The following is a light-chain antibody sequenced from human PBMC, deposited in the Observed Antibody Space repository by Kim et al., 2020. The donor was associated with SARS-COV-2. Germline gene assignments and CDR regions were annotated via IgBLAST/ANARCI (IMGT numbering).Light chain of an antibody. J-gene: IGLJ3*02. CDR2: AVS. Sequence: GLPLTFSCPGTSSAVGRYNYVSWYQQHPGKAPELLIYAVSLRPSGVPGRFSGSKSGNTASLTVSGLQAEDVGDYYCSSYAGTTSLLFGGGTQLTVL. CDR3: SSYAGTTSLL. V-gene: IGLV2-8*01. CDR1: SSAVGRYNY.